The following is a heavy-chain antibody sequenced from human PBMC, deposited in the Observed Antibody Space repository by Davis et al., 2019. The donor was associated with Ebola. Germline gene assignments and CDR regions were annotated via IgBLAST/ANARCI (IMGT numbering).Heavy chain of an antibody. V-gene: IGHV3-7*03. CDR2: IKQDGSEK. Sequence: GGSLRLSCAASGFTFSSYWMSWVRQAPGKGLEWVANIKQDGSEKYYVDSVKGRFTISRDNAKNTLYLQMNSLGAEDTAVYYCAKSLHQGPIGLPPGTLLQEHLWG. J-gene: IGHJ6*01. CDR3: AKSLHQGPIGLPPGTLLQEHL. CDR1: GFTFSSYW.